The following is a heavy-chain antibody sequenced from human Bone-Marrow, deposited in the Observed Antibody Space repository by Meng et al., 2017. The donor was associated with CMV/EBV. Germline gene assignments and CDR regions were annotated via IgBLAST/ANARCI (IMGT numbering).Heavy chain of an antibody. V-gene: IGHV3-48*03. D-gene: IGHD6-13*01. J-gene: IGHJ5*02. Sequence: GESLKISCAASGFTFSSYEMNWVRQAPGKGLEWVSYISSSGSTIYYADSVKGRFTISRDNAKNSLYLQMNGLRAEDTAVYYCARNYQKGLAAAGSCWFDPWGQGTLVTVSS. CDR1: GFTFSSYE. CDR3: ARNYQKGLAAAGSCWFDP. CDR2: ISSSGSTI.